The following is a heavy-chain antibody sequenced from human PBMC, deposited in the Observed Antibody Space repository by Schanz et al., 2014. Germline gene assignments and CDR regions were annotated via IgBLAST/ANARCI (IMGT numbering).Heavy chain of an antibody. CDR3: AKGRFGELSAFDI. D-gene: IGHD3-10*01. Sequence: EVQLVESGGGLVQPGGSLRLSCGSSGFTFSPYWMHWVRQAPGKGLEWVSAISGSGGSTYYADSVKGRFTISRDNSKNTLYLQMNSLRPEDTAVYYCAKGRFGELSAFDIWGQGTMVTVSS. CDR1: GFTFSPYW. CDR2: ISGSGGST. V-gene: IGHV3-23*04. J-gene: IGHJ3*02.